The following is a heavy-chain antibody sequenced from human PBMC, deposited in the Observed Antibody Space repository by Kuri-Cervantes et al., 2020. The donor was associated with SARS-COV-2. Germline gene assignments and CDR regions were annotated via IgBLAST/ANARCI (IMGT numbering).Heavy chain of an antibody. CDR1: GGTFSSYA. Sequence: SVKVSCKASGGTFSSYAVTWVRQVPGQGFEWMGRIIPLFGTTIYAQKFRDRVTFTADKSTNTAYMELSSLRTEDTAVYYCARPYCTTTTCYDGTFDSWGHGTLVTGYS. V-gene: IGHV1-69*06. CDR2: IIPLFGTT. J-gene: IGHJ4*01. D-gene: IGHD2-2*01. CDR3: ARPYCTTTTCYDGTFDS.